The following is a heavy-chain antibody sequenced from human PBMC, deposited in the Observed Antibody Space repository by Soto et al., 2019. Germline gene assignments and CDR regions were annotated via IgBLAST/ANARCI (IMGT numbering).Heavy chain of an antibody. CDR2: IYYSGST. CDR1: GGSVSGGSYY. Sequence: SETLSLTCTVSGGSVSGGSYYWSWIRQPPGKGLEWIGYIYYSGSTNYNPSLKSRVTISVDTSKNQFSLKLSSVTAADTAVYYCARTVVVAATPRGFGGTGWFDPWGQGTLVTVSS. CDR3: ARTVVVAATPRGFGGTGWFDP. D-gene: IGHD2-15*01. V-gene: IGHV4-61*01. J-gene: IGHJ5*02.